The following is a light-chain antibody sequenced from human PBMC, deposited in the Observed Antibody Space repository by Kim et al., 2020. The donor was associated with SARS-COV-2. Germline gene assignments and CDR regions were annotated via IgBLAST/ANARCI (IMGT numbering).Light chain of an antibody. CDR3: QQCDSPWT. Sequence: LSPGENATLPCRPSNRVSHHYLAAYLQKPDHAPRLLICGASTKAAGVPDRDSGSGSGTDFTLTISRLEREHFAVYCCQQCDSPWTFGQGTKVDIK. CDR1: NRVSHHY. V-gene: IGKV3-20*01. CDR2: GAS. J-gene: IGKJ1*01.